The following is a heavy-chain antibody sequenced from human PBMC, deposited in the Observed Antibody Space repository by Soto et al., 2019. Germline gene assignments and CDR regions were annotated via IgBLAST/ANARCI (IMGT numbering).Heavy chain of an antibody. CDR3: ARIGYCSGGSCYPGGDPYFDY. Sequence: SETLSLTCTVSGGSISSYYWSWIRQPPGKGLEWIGYIYYSGSTNYNPSLKSRVTISVDTSKNQFSLKLSSVTAADTAVYYCARIGYCSGGSCYPGGDPYFDYWGQGTLVTVSS. D-gene: IGHD2-15*01. CDR1: GGSISSYY. J-gene: IGHJ4*02. CDR2: IYYSGST. V-gene: IGHV4-59*08.